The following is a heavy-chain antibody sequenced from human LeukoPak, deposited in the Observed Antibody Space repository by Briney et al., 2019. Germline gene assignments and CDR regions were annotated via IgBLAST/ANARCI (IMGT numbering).Heavy chain of an antibody. CDR3: AGYYAVDY. J-gene: IGHJ4*02. CDR2: ISGSGRYT. CDR1: GFTFRDYY. Sequence: GGSLRLSCAASGFTFRDYYMTWIRQAPGKGLEWVSYISGSGRYTNYADSVKGRFTISRDNAKNTLYLQMNSLRAEDTAVYYCAGYYAVDYWGQGTLVTVSS. D-gene: IGHD3-10*01. V-gene: IGHV3-11*06.